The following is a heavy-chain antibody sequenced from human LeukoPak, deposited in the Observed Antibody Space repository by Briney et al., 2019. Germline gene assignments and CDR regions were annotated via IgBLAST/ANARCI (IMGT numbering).Heavy chain of an antibody. Sequence: GGSLRLSCAASGFTFSIYGMTWVRQAPGKGLEWVAFIRYDGSNKYYADSVKGRFTISRDNSRNTLYLQMNSLRAEDTAVYYCAKPHFDYWGQGALVTVSS. CDR2: IRYDGSNK. J-gene: IGHJ4*02. CDR1: GFTFSIYG. CDR3: AKPHFDY. V-gene: IGHV3-30*02.